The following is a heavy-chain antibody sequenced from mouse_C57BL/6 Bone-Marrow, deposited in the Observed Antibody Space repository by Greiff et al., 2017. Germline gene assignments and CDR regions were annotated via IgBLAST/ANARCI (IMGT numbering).Heavy chain of an antibody. Sequence: EVKLVESGPELVKPGASVKISCKASGYSFTGYYMNWVKQSPEKSLEWIGEINPSTGGTTYNQKFKAKATLTVDKSSSTAYMQLKSLTSEDSAVYYCARRGYSNYGFDYWGQGTTLTVSS. J-gene: IGHJ2*01. V-gene: IGHV1-42*01. CDR2: INPSTGGT. D-gene: IGHD2-5*01. CDR1: GYSFTGYY. CDR3: ARRGYSNYGFDY.